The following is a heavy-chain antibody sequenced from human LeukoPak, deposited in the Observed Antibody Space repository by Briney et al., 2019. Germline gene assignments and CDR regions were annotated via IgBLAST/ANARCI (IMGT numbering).Heavy chain of an antibody. CDR3: ATTQQGFYYFDY. V-gene: IGHV5-51*01. D-gene: IGHD1-1*01. CDR2: IYPGDSDT. J-gene: IGHJ4*02. CDR1: GSSFTSYW. Sequence: GASLKISCKGSGSSFTSYWIGWVRQTRGKVLEWMWIIYPGDSDTRYSPSFQGQVTISADKSISTAYLQWSSLKASDTAMYYCATTQQGFYYFDYWGQGTLVTVSS.